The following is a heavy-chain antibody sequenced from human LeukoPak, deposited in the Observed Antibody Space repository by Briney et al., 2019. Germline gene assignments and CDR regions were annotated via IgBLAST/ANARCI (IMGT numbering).Heavy chain of an antibody. CDR1: GFTFSDYY. Sequence: PGGSLRLSCAASGFTFSDYYMSWIRQAPGKGLEWVSYISSSGSTIYYADSVKGRFTISRDNAKNSLYLQMNSLRAEDTAVYYCARVNVGATTYYYYYYMDVWGKGTTVTVSS. CDR3: ARVNVGATTYYYYYYMDV. J-gene: IGHJ6*03. V-gene: IGHV3-11*04. D-gene: IGHD1-26*01. CDR2: ISSSGSTI.